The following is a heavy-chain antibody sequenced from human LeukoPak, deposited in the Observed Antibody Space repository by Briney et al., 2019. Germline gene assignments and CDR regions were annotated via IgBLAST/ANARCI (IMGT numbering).Heavy chain of an antibody. Sequence: GASVKVSCKASGYTFTGYYMHWVRQAPGQGLEWMGIINPSGGSTSYAQKFQGRVTMTRDTSTSTVYMELSSLRSEDTAVYYCARDPLWDSSGYSLYYFDYWGQGTLVTVSS. J-gene: IGHJ4*02. V-gene: IGHV1-46*01. D-gene: IGHD3-22*01. CDR2: INPSGGST. CDR1: GYTFTGYY. CDR3: ARDPLWDSSGYSLYYFDY.